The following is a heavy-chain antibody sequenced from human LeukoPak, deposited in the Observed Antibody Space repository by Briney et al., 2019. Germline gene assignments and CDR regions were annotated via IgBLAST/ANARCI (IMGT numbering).Heavy chain of an antibody. CDR2: IYYSGST. CDR3: ARGGYPLPFDY. V-gene: IGHV4-59*01. Sequence: SETLSLTCTVSGGSISSYYWSWIRQPPGKGLEWIGYIYYSGSTNYNPSLKSRVTISVDTSKNQFSLKLSSVTAADTAVYYCARGGYPLPFDYWGQGTLVTVSS. CDR1: GGSISSYY. J-gene: IGHJ4*02. D-gene: IGHD2-15*01.